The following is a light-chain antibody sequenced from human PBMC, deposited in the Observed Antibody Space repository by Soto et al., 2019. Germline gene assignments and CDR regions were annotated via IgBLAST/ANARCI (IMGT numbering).Light chain of an antibody. CDR1: HNIERW. V-gene: IGKV1-5*01. CDR3: QHFAISTT. J-gene: IGKJ1*01. CDR2: DAS. Sequence: IQMTQSPSTLSASVGDRVTITCRASHNIERWMAWYQQKPGKAPSLLIFDASTLHSGVPSRFSGSGSRTDFTLTISSLQPDDFATYYCQHFAISTTFGQGTKVDIK.